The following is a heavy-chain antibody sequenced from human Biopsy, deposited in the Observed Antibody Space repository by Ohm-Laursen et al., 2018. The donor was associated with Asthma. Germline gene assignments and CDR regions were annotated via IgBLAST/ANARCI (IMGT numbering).Heavy chain of an antibody. CDR2: ISYTGST. Sequence: PSQTLSLTCVVSADSISSNNFYWGWIRQPPGKGLEWIATISYTGSTYYNPSLKSRVTISVDTSKNQFTLKLSSVTAADTAVYYCARHSGNYYAQLNYWGQGTLVTVSS. V-gene: IGHV4-39*01. J-gene: IGHJ4*02. D-gene: IGHD1-26*01. CDR1: ADSISSNNFY. CDR3: ARHSGNYYAQLNY.